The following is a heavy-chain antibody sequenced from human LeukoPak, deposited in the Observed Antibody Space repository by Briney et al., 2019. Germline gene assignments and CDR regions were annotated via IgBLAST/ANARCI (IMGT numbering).Heavy chain of an antibody. D-gene: IGHD3-10*02. CDR1: GFTFSSYS. V-gene: IGHV3-48*04. CDR2: ISSSGSTI. J-gene: IGHJ6*04. CDR3: AELGITMIGGV. Sequence: GGSLRLSCTASGFTFSSYSMNWVRQAPGKGLEWISYISSSGSTIYYADSVKGRFTISRDNAKNSLYLQMNSLRAEDTAVYYCAELGITMIGGVWGKGTTVTISS.